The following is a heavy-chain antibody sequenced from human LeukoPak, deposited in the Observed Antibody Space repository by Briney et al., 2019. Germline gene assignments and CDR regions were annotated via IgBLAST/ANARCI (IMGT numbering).Heavy chain of an antibody. CDR1: GGTFSSYA. J-gene: IGHJ4*02. D-gene: IGHD3-22*01. V-gene: IGHV1-69*13. Sequence: GASVKVSCKASGGTFSSYAISWVRQAPGQGLEWMGGIIPIFGTANYAQKFQGRVTITADESTSTAYMELSSLRSEDTAVYYCAGITMIVVVMKDYWGQGTLVTVSS. CDR3: AGITMIVVVMKDY. CDR2: IIPIFGTA.